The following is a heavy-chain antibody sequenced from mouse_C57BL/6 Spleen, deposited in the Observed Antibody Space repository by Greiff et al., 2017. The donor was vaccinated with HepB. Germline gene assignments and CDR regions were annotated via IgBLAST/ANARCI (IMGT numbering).Heavy chain of an antibody. D-gene: IGHD1-1*02. CDR2: IWGGGST. CDR3: AKHEDPYGGYYAMDY. CDR1: GFSFTSYG. J-gene: IGHJ4*01. Sequence: VQGVESGPGLVAPSQSLSITCTVSGFSFTSYGVDWVRQPPGKGLEWLGVIWGGGSTNYNSALMSRLSISKDNSKSQVFLKMNSLQTDDTAMYSCAKHEDPYGGYYAMDYWGQGTSVTVSS. V-gene: IGHV2-9*01.